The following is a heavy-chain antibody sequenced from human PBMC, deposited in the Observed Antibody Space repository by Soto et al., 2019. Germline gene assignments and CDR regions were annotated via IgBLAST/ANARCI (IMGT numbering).Heavy chain of an antibody. V-gene: IGHV1-18*01. CDR1: GYTFTSYG. J-gene: IGHJ6*02. Sequence: ASVKVSCKASGYTFTSYGISWVRQAPGQGLEWMGWISAYNGNTNYAQKLQGRVTMTTDTSTSTAYMELRSLRSDDTAVYYCARDGDYDLYYYGMDVWGQGTTVTVSS. CDR2: ISAYNGNT. CDR3: ARDGDYDLYYYGMDV. D-gene: IGHD4-17*01.